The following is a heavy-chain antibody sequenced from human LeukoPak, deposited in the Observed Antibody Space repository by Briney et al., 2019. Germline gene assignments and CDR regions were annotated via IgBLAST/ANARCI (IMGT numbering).Heavy chain of an antibody. Sequence: GGSLRLSCAASAFTFTNFGMTWVRQAPGKGLEWVSGISSSGGNTYYADSVKGRFTISRDNSKNTLYLQMNSLRAEDTAIYYCAKGGSGSYYYYNGMDVWGQGTTATVSS. D-gene: IGHD3-10*01. CDR3: AKGGSGSYYYYNGMDV. V-gene: IGHV3-23*01. CDR1: AFTFTNFG. J-gene: IGHJ6*02. CDR2: ISSSGGNT.